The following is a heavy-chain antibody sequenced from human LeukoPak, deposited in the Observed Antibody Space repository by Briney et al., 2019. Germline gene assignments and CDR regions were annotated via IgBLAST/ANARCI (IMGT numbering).Heavy chain of an antibody. CDR1: GCTFSSYG. CDR2: IRYDGSNK. V-gene: IGHV3-30*02. D-gene: IGHD3-22*01. Sequence: GGSLRLSCAASGCTFSSYGLHWVRQAPGKGLEGVAFIRYDGSNKYYADSVKGRFTISRDNSKNTLYLLMNSLRAEDTAVYYWTKDYYDSSGYSRHYYYYYIDVWGKGTTVTVSS. CDR3: TKDYYDSSGYSRHYYYYYIDV. J-gene: IGHJ6*03.